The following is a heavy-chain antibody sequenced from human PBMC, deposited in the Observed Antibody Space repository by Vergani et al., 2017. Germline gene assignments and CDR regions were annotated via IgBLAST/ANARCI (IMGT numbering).Heavy chain of an antibody. CDR2: ISGSGGST. CDR3: AKEARISGWNQCLDY. J-gene: IGHJ4*02. V-gene: IGHV3-23*01. CDR1: GFTFSSYA. D-gene: IGHD6-19*01. Sequence: EVQLLESGGGLVQPGGSLRLSCAASGFTFSSYAMSWVRQAPGKGLEWVSAISGSGGSTSYADSVKGRFTISRSNTKNTLYLQMNSLRAEDTAVYYWAKEARISGWNQCLDYGDQGTLVTVSS.